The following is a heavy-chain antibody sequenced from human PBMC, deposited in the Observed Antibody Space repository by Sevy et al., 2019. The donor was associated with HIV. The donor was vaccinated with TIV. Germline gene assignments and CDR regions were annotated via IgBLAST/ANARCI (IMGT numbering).Heavy chain of an antibody. CDR1: GYTFSSYG. D-gene: IGHD3-10*01. CDR3: ARDRSHYGSGSYYNPLDY. CDR2: ISGYNGNT. V-gene: IGHV1-18*01. Sequence: ASVKVPCKASGYTFSSYGISWVRQAPGQGLEWMGWISGYNGNTKYVEKIQGRVTMTIDIVTSTAYMELRSLRSDDTAIYYCARDRSHYGSGSYYNPLDYWGQGIPVTVSS. J-gene: IGHJ4*02.